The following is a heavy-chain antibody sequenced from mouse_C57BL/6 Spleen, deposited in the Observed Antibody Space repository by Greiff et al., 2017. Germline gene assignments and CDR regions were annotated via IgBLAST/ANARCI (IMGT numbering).Heavy chain of an antibody. Sequence: EVQLQQSGAELVRPGASVKLSCTASGFNIKDYYMHWVKQRPEQGLEWIGRIDPEDGDTEYAPKFQGKATMTADTSSNTAYLQLSSLTSEDTAVYYCTTIYYCGSSHYAMDYWGQGTSVTVSA. CDR2: IDPEDGDT. CDR3: TTIYYCGSSHYAMDY. V-gene: IGHV14-1*01. D-gene: IGHD1-1*01. CDR1: GFNIKDYY. J-gene: IGHJ4*01.